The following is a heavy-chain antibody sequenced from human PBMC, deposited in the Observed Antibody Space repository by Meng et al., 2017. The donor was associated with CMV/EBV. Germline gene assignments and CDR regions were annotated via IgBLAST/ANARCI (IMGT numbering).Heavy chain of an antibody. CDR1: GFTFSSYG. Sequence: LSLTCAASGFTFSSYGMHWVRQAPGKGLEWVAVISYDGSNKYYADSVKGRFTISRDNSKNTLYLQMNSLRAEDTAVYYCARDPIAAAGNYFDYWGQGTLVTVSS. D-gene: IGHD6-13*01. J-gene: IGHJ4*02. CDR3: ARDPIAAAGNYFDY. V-gene: IGHV3-30*19. CDR2: ISYDGSNK.